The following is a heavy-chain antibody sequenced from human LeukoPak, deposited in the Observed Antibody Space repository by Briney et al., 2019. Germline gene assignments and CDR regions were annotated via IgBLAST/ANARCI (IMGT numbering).Heavy chain of an antibody. Sequence: ASVKVSCKASGYTFTSYGISWVRQAPGQGLEWMGWISAYNGNTNYAQKLQGRVTMTTDTSTSTAYMELRSLRSDDTAVYYCARDGYCSSTSCHINWFDPWGQGTLVTVSS. D-gene: IGHD2-2*02. J-gene: IGHJ5*02. V-gene: IGHV1-18*01. CDR2: ISAYNGNT. CDR1: GYTFTSYG. CDR3: ARDGYCSSTSCHINWFDP.